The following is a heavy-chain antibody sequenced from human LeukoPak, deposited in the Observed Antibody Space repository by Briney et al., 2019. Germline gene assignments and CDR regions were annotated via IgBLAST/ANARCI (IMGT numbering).Heavy chain of an antibody. CDR1: GGSISNKY. J-gene: IGHJ3*02. D-gene: IGHD3-9*01. CDR2: IYYSGST. CDR3: ARQLYVLRYFDWSNAFDI. Sequence: SETLSLTCTVSGGSISNKYWSWIRQPPGKGLEWIGYIYYSGSTNYNPSLKSRVTILVDTSKNQFSLKLSSVTAADTAVYYCARQLYVLRYFDWSNAFDIWGQGTMVTVSS. V-gene: IGHV4-59*08.